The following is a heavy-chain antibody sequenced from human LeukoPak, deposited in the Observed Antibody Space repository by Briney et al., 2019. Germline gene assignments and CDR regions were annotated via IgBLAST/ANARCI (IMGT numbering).Heavy chain of an antibody. V-gene: IGHV3-21*01. J-gene: IGHJ4*02. CDR2: ISSSSSYI. CDR1: GFTFSSYS. CDR3: ARAYGDYLYFDY. Sequence: GGSLRLSCAASGFTFSSYSMNWVRQAPGKGLEWVSSISSSSSYIYYADSVKGRFTFSRDNAKNSLYLQMDSLRAEDTAVYYCARAYGDYLYFDYWGQGTLVTVSS. D-gene: IGHD4-17*01.